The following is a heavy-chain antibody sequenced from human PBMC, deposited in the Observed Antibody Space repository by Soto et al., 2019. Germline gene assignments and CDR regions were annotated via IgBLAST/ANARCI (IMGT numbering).Heavy chain of an antibody. D-gene: IGHD5-12*01. CDR2: IWYDASNK. CDR1: GFTFRTYG. CDR3: ARGRVDVGELGL. J-gene: IGHJ4*02. Sequence: VQLVESGGGVVQPGRSLRLSCAASGFTFRTYGMYWVRQAPGKGLEWVAVIWYDASNKYYADSVKGRFTISRDNSETTLYLQINSLRAEDTAVYYCARGRVDVGELGLWGQGTLVTVSS. V-gene: IGHV3-33*01.